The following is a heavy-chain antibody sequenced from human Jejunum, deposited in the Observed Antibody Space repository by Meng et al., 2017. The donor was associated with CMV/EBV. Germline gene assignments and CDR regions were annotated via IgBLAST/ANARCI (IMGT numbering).Heavy chain of an antibody. V-gene: IGHV3-21*04. D-gene: IGHD4-23*01. CDR1: GFNFSSYT. CDR3: AKDVGAYAGFET. Sequence: SGFNFSSYTSNWVRQAPGKGLEWGSSISTTSTYIYYADSMKGRFTVSRDNAKNSLYVQMNSLKPEDTALYFCAKDVGAYAGFETWGQGTTVTVSS. CDR2: ISTTSTYI. J-gene: IGHJ6*02.